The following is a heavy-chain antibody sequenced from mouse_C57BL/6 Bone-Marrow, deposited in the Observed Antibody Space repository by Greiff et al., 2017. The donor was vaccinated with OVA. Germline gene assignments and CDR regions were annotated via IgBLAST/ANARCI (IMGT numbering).Heavy chain of an antibody. V-gene: IGHV5-16*01. D-gene: IGHD1-1*01. Sequence: DVKLVESEGGLVQPGSSMKLSCTASGFTFSDYYMAWVRQVPEKGLEWVANINYDGSSTYYLDSLKSRFIISRDNAKNILYLQMSSLKSEDTATYYCARDNYYGSYWYFDVWGTGTTVTVSS. CDR2: INYDGSST. J-gene: IGHJ1*03. CDR3: ARDNYYGSYWYFDV. CDR1: GFTFSDYY.